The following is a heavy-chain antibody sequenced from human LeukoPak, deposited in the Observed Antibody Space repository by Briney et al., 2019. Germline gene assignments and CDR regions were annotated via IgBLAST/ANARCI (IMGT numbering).Heavy chain of an antibody. CDR2: IIPILGIA. Sequence: ASVKVSCKSSGGTFSSYAISWVRQAPGQGLEWMGRIIPILGIANYAQKFQDRVTITVDKSTSTAYMELSSLRSEDTAVYYCASHSEGRGSNYWGQGTLVTVSS. V-gene: IGHV1-69*04. D-gene: IGHD1-26*01. J-gene: IGHJ4*02. CDR3: ASHSEGRGSNY. CDR1: GGTFSSYA.